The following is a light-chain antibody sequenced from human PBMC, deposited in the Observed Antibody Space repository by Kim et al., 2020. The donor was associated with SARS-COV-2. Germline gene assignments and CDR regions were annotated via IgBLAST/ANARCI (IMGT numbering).Light chain of an antibody. CDR2: GAS. CDR3: QQYGSSGSFGEGTT. J-gene: IGKJ1*01. V-gene: IGKV3-20*01. Sequence: ATLSCRASQNVKNNFLAWYQQRLGRAPRLLIFGASTTAIGVPDRFSGSGSGTDFTLTISRLEPEDSAIYYCQQYGSSGSFGEGTTFGQGTKVDIK. CDR1: QNVKNNF.